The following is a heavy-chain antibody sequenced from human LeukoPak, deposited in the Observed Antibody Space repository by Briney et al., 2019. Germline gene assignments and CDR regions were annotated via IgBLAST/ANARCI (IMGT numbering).Heavy chain of an antibody. D-gene: IGHD2-15*01. CDR3: ARVLRYCSGGNCYSGGLGYMDV. Sequence: LAGGSLRLSCAASGFTFSTYWMHWVRQAPGKGLVWVSRINSDGSSTSYADSVKGRFTISKDNAKNTLYLQMNSLRAEDTAVYYCARVLRYCSGGNCYSGGLGYMDVWGKGTTVTISS. CDR1: GFTFSTYW. CDR2: INSDGSST. J-gene: IGHJ6*03. V-gene: IGHV3-74*01.